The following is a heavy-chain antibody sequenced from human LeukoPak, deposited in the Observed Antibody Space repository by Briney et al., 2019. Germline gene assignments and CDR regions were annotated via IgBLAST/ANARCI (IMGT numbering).Heavy chain of an antibody. CDR1: EFIFSDYY. CDR3: AKDISAGYHYDSSGYSFDY. Sequence: GGSLRLSCAASEFIFSDYYMSWIRQAPGKGLEWVSYISSSGSTMYYTDSVKGRFTISRDNSKNTLYLQKNSLRVEDTAVYYCAKDISAGYHYDSSGYSFDYWGQGTLVTVSS. J-gene: IGHJ4*02. V-gene: IGHV3-11*01. CDR2: ISSSGSTM. D-gene: IGHD3-22*01.